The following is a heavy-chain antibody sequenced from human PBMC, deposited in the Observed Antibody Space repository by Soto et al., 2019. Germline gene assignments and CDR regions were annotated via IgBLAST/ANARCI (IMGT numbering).Heavy chain of an antibody. CDR3: AKFLWSDDYARYYFDY. J-gene: IGHJ4*02. D-gene: IGHD4-17*01. Sequence: EVQLLESGGGLVQPGGSLRLSCGASGFTLSSYAMSWVRQAPGKGLEWVSGISASGGSTYYGDPVKGRFTISRDNSKNALYLQMNSLRAEDTAVYYCAKFLWSDDYARYYFDYWGQGTLVTVSS. CDR2: ISASGGST. V-gene: IGHV3-23*01. CDR1: GFTLSSYA.